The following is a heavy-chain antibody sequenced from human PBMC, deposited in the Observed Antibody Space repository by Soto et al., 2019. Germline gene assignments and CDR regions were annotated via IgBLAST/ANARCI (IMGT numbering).Heavy chain of an antibody. V-gene: IGHV4-30-4*01. J-gene: IGHJ4*02. CDR1: GGSISTVNYW. CDR3: ARGPSGDKVDS. D-gene: IGHD7-27*01. Sequence: QVRLQESGPGLVKPSQTLSLTCTVSGGSISTVNYWWSWIRQSPDMGLEWIGHLYNGGSTYNNPSLESRVTMSVDTSKNQLSLTLSSVSAADTAVYYCARGPSGDKVDSWGQGTLVTVSS. CDR2: LYNGGST.